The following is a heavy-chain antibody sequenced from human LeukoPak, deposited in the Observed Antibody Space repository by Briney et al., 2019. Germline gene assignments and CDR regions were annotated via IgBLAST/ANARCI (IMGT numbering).Heavy chain of an antibody. D-gene: IGHD5-24*01. J-gene: IGHJ6*03. V-gene: IGHV3-21*01. CDR2: ISSSSSYI. CDR1: GFTFSSYS. Sequence: GGSLRLSCAASGFTFSSYSMNWVRQAPGKGLEWVSSISSSSSYIYCADSVKGRFTISRDNAKNSLYLQMSSLRAEDTAVYYCARGMATIDGYYYYMDVWGKGTTVTVSS. CDR3: ARGMATIDGYYYYMDV.